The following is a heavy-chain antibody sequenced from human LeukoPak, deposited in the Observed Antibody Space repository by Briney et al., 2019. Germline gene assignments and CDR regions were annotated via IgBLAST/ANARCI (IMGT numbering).Heavy chain of an antibody. CDR2: IRYNGNGK. Sequence: QAGGSLRLSCAPSGFTFSSYGMHWVRQAPGKGLAWVAFIRYNGNGKYYADSVKGRFTVSRDNSKNTLYLQMNSLRAEDTAVYYCAKDIETDWGHSFDYWGQGTLVTVSS. J-gene: IGHJ4*02. CDR3: AKDIETDWGHSFDY. CDR1: GFTFSSYG. D-gene: IGHD7-27*01. V-gene: IGHV3-30*02.